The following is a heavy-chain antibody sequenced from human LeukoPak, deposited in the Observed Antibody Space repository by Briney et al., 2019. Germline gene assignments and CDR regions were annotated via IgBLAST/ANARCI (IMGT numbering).Heavy chain of an antibody. J-gene: IGHJ4*02. V-gene: IGHV4-59*01. CDR2: IYYSGST. CDR3: ARESVGDYGLSFDC. CDR1: GGSISSYY. D-gene: IGHD4-17*01. Sequence: PSETLSLTCTVSGGSISSYYWSWIRQPPGKGLEWIGYIYYSGSTNYNPSLKSRVTISVDTSKNQFSLKLSSVTAADTAMYYCARESVGDYGLSFDCRGQGTLVTVSS.